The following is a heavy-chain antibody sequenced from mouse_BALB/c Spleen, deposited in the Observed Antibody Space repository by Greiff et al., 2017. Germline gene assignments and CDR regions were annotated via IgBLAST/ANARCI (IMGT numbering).Heavy chain of an antibody. CDR2: IRSKSNNYAT. CDR3: VREGFGYFDV. V-gene: IGHV10-3*03. CDR1: GFTFNTYA. J-gene: IGHJ1*01. Sequence: DVQLVESGGGLVQPKGSLKLSCAASGFTFNTYAMHWVCQAPGKGLEWVARIRSKSNNYATYYADSVKDRFTISRDDSQSMLYLQMNNLKTEDTARYYCVREGFGYFDVWGAGTTVTVSS.